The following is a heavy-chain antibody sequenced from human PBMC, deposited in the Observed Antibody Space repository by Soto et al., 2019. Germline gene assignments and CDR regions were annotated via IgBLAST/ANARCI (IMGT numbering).Heavy chain of an antibody. CDR1: GFTFRSYD. J-gene: IGHJ5*02. CDR2: ITGNGGST. Sequence: GGSLRLSCAASGFTFRSYDMHWVRQAPGKGLEYVSTITGNGGSTYFANSLKGRFTISRDESKNSLYLQMNSLKTEDTAVYYCARGLYYAYTDNWSDPWGQGT. D-gene: IGHD3-16*01. CDR3: ARGLYYAYTDNWSDP. V-gene: IGHV3-64*01.